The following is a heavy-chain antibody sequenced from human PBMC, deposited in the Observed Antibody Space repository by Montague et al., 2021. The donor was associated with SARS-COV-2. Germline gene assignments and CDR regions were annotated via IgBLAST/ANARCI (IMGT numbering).Heavy chain of an antibody. D-gene: IGHD6-13*01. CDR1: GGSSSGYY. J-gene: IGHJ4*02. V-gene: IGHV4-34*01. Sequence: SETLSLTCAVYGGSSSGYYWSWIRQPPGKGLEWIGEINHNGSTNYNPSLKSRVTISVDTSKNQFSLKLSSVTAADTAVYYCARDSIAAAGTDYWGQGTLVTVSS. CDR2: INHNGST. CDR3: ARDSIAAAGTDY.